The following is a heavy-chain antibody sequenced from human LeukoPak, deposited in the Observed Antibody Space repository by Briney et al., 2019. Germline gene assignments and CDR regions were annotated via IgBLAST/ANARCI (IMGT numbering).Heavy chain of an antibody. CDR2: IYYSGST. CDR1: GGSFSGYY. D-gene: IGHD1-26*01. J-gene: IGHJ4*02. V-gene: IGHV4-59*01. Sequence: SETLSLTCAVYGGSFSGYYWSWIRQPPGKGLEWIGYIYYSGSTNYNPSLKSRVTISVDTSKNQFSLKLSSVTAADTAVYYCARALGATTLDYWGQGTLVTVSS. CDR3: ARALGATTLDY.